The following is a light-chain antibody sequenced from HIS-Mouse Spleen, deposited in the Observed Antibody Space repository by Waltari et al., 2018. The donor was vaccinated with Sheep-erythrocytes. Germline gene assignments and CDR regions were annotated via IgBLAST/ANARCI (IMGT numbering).Light chain of an antibody. CDR1: SSDVGGYNY. V-gene: IGLV2-14*01. CDR2: EVS. J-gene: IGLJ3*02. Sequence: QSALTQPASVSGSPGQSITLSCTGTSSDVGGYNYVSWYQQNPGKATKLMIYEVSNRPSGVSNRFSGSKSGNTASLTISGLQAEDEADYYCSSYTSSSTWVFGGGTKLTVL. CDR3: SSYTSSSTWV.